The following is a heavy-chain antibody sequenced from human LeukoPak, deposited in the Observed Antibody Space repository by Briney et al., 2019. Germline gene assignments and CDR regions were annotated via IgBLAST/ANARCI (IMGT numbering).Heavy chain of an antibody. Sequence: GGSLRLSCTTSGFTFSNYWMSWVRQAPGKGLEWVANIKQDGTEKGYLDSVKGRFTISRDNAKNSLYLEMNSLRPEDTAFYYCVHSGGTSGWAPNSWGQGTLVTVSS. D-gene: IGHD6-25*01. CDR1: GFTFSNYW. CDR2: IKQDGTEK. CDR3: VHSGGTSGWAPNS. J-gene: IGHJ4*02. V-gene: IGHV3-7*03.